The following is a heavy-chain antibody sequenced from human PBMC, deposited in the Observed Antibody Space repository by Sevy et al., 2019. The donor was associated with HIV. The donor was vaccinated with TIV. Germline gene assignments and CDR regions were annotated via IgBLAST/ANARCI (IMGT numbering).Heavy chain of an antibody. CDR1: GGCISSGDYY. CDR2: VYYSGST. V-gene: IGHV4-30-4*01. CDR3: ARDSSTLSGYHYYFDY. D-gene: IGHD5-12*01. J-gene: IGHJ4*02. Sequence: SETLSLTCTVSGGCISSGDYYWSWIRQPPGKGLEWIGYVYYSGSTYYYPSLNSRVTISVDTSKNQFSLKVSSVTAADTAVYFCARDSSTLSGYHYYFDYWGQGSLVTVSS.